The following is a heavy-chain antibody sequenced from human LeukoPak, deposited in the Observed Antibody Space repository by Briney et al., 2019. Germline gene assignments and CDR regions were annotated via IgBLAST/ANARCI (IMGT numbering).Heavy chain of an antibody. J-gene: IGHJ6*03. V-gene: IGHV3-7*01. CDR2: IKQDGSEK. D-gene: IGHD2-2*01. CDR1: GFTFSDHW. Sequence: PGGSLKLSCAASGFTFSDHWMSWVRQAPGKGLEWVANIKQDGSEKYYVDSVKGRFTISRDNAKNSLYLQMNSLRAEDTAVYYCARGVVPAALLDYYYYYMDVWGKGTTVTVSS. CDR3: ARGVVPAALLDYYYYYMDV.